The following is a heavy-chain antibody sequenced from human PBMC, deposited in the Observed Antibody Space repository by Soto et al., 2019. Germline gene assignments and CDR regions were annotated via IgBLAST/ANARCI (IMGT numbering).Heavy chain of an antibody. CDR1: KFTLSSYAMSSYA. CDR3: XXXXXXXXWFDP. J-gene: IGHJ5*02. Sequence: EVQLLESGGGLVQPGGSLRLSCTASKFTLSSYAMSSYAMSWVRQAPGKXLEWVSTISDSGVSTYYADSVKGRFTISXXXXXXXXXXXXXXXXXXXXXXXXXXXXXXXXXWFDPWGQGTLVTVSS. CDR2: ISDSGVST. V-gene: IGHV3-23*01.